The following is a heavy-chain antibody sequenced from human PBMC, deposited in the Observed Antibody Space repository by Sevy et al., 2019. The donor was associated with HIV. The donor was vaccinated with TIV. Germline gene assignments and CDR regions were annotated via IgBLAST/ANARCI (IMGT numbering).Heavy chain of an antibody. CDR2: ISGSGGST. J-gene: IGHJ3*02. V-gene: IGHV3-23*01. Sequence: GGSLRLSCAASRFTFSSYAMSWVRQAPGKGLEWVSAISGSGGSTYYADSVKGRFTISRDNSKNTLYLQMNSLRAEDTAVYYCAKDRKIVGATRGAFDIWGQGTMVTVSS. CDR1: RFTFSSYA. D-gene: IGHD1-26*01. CDR3: AKDRKIVGATRGAFDI.